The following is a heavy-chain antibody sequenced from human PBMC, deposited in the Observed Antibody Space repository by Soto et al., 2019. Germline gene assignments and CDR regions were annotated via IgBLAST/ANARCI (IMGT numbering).Heavy chain of an antibody. CDR3: ARANYGDPFGY. Sequence: QVQLVESGGGVVQPGRSLRLSCAASGFTFSSYGMHWVRQAPGKGLEWVAVIWYDGSNKYYADSVKGRFTISRDNSKNTLYLQMNSLRAEDTAVYYCARANYGDPFGYWGQGTLLTVSS. V-gene: IGHV3-33*01. D-gene: IGHD4-17*01. CDR2: IWYDGSNK. CDR1: GFTFSSYG. J-gene: IGHJ4*02.